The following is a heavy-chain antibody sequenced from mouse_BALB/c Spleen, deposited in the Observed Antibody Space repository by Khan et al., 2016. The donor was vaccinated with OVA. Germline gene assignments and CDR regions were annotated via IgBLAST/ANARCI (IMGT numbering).Heavy chain of an antibody. Sequence: EVQLQESGPSLVKPSQTLSLTCSVTGDSITSGYWSWIRKFPGTKLEYMGYMIYTGYTYYNPSLKSRISITRHTSKNQYYLQLNSVTTEDTATYYWARSTYRYAFAYWGQGTLVTVSA. J-gene: IGHJ3*01. V-gene: IGHV3-8*02. CDR3: ARSTYRYAFAY. CDR2: MIYTGYT. D-gene: IGHD2-14*01. CDR1: GDSITSGY.